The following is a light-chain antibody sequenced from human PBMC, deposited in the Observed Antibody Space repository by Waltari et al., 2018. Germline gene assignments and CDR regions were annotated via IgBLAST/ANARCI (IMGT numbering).Light chain of an antibody. Sequence: DIQMTQSPSTLAASVGDRVTITCRASQTIITWLAWYQQKPGKAPKLLIYKASSLESGVPSRFSGSGAGTEFSLTISSQQPDDSATYYCQQYYTYWTFGQGTKVDIK. V-gene: IGKV1-5*03. CDR1: QTIITW. CDR3: QQYYTYWT. CDR2: KAS. J-gene: IGKJ1*01.